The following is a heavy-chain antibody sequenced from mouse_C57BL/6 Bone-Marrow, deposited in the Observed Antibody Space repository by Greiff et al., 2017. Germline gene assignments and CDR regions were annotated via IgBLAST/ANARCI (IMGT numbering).Heavy chain of an antibody. D-gene: IGHD1-1*01. J-gene: IGHJ1*03. Sequence: QVQLQQSGAELVRPGTSVKMSCKASGYTFTNYWIGWAKQRPGNGLEWIGDIYPGGGYTNYNEKFKGKATLTADKSSSSAYMQFSSLTSEDSAIYYRERNYYGSSYWYVDVWGTGTTVTVSS. CDR3: ERNYYGSSYWYVDV. V-gene: IGHV1-63*01. CDR1: GYTFTNYW. CDR2: IYPGGGYT.